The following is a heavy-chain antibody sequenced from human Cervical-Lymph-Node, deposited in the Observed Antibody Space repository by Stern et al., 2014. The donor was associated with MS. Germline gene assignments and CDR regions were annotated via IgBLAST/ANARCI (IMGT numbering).Heavy chain of an antibody. D-gene: IGHD2-15*01. CDR2: VFPGGAEH. J-gene: IGHJ6*02. V-gene: IGHV5-51*01. CDR3: ARHGCRVGHCYFDFYSYGMDV. CDR1: GYSFGSYW. Sequence: EVQLVQSAAEVRRPGESLRISCEASGYSFGSYWIGWVRQMPGRGLEWMGIVFPGGAEHKYSPSFQGQAPISADPSISTASLQWSSLKAAATAIYYCARHGCRVGHCYFDFYSYGMDVWGQGTTVTVSS.